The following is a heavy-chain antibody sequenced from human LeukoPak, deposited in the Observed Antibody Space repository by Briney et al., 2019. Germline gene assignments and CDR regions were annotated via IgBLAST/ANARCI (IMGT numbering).Heavy chain of an antibody. J-gene: IGHJ4*02. CDR1: GYTFTGYY. Sequence: GASVKVSCKASGYTFTGYYIHWVRQAPGQGLEWMGRVNPNSGGTNNAQKFLGRVTMTRDTSISTAYMELSRLRSDDTAVYYCARDFGGPSIGWGQGTLVTVSS. D-gene: IGHD3-10*01. CDR3: ARDFGGPSIG. CDR2: VNPNSGGT. V-gene: IGHV1-2*06.